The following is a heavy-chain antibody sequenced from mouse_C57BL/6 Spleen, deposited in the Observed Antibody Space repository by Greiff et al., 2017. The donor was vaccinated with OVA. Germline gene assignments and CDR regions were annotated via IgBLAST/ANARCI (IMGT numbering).Heavy chain of an antibody. CDR2: IDPNSGGT. Sequence: QVQLQQPGAELVKPGASVKLSCKASGYTFTSYWMHWVKQRPGRGLEWIGRIDPNSGGTKYNEKFKSKATLTVDEPSSTAYMQLSSLTSEDSAVYYCAREEGLGTTVVEDYYFDYWGQGTTLTVSS. CDR3: AREEGLGTTVVEDYYFDY. V-gene: IGHV1-72*01. J-gene: IGHJ2*01. D-gene: IGHD1-1*01. CDR1: GYTFTSYW.